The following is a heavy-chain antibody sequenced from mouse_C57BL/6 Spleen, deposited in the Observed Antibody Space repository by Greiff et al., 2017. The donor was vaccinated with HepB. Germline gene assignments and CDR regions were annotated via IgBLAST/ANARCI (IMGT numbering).Heavy chain of an antibody. Sequence: QVQLQQSGPGLVQPSQSLSITCTVSGFSLTSYGVHWVRQSPGKGLEWLGVIWSGGSTDYNAAFISRLSISKDNSKSQVFFKMNSLQADDTAIYYCATLYYAYAMDYWGQVTSVTVSS. V-gene: IGHV2-2*01. CDR2: IWSGGST. CDR1: GFSLTSYG. J-gene: IGHJ4*01. D-gene: IGHD1-1*01. CDR3: ATLYYAYAMDY.